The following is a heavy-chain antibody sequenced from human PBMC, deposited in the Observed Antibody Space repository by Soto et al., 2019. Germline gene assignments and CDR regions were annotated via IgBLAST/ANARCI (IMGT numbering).Heavy chain of an antibody. CDR2: IIPILGIA. CDR1: GGTFSSYT. CDR3: ARAIAAAGPGWFDP. V-gene: IGHV1-69*02. Sequence: SVKVSCKASGGTFSSYTISWVRQAPGQGLEWMGRIIPILGIANYAQKFQGRVTITADKSTSTAYMELSSLRSEDTAVYYCARAIAAAGPGWFDPWGQGTLVTVSS. D-gene: IGHD6-13*01. J-gene: IGHJ5*02.